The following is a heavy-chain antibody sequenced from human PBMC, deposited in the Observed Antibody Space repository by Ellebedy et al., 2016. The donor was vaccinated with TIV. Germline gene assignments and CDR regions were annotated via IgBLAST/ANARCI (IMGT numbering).Heavy chain of an antibody. CDR3: AKAHSGSTSDTHFGMDV. Sequence: GESLKISCTASGFTFGDYVMSWFRQAPGKGLEWVSAISGSGGSTYYADSVKGRFTISRDNSKNTLYLQMNSLRPEDTAMYYCAKAHSGSTSDTHFGMDVWGQGTTVTVSS. V-gene: IGHV3-23*01. CDR2: ISGSGGST. D-gene: IGHD1-26*01. CDR1: GFTFGDYV. J-gene: IGHJ6*02.